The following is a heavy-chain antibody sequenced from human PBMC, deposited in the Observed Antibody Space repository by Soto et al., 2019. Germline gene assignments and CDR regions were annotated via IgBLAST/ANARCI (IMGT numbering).Heavy chain of an antibody. CDR3: ATHRTVLRWFGELPSNFDY. J-gene: IGHJ4*02. CDR1: GFTFSGYW. D-gene: IGHD3-10*01. CDR2: IKQDGSEK. Sequence: PGGSLRLSCAASGFTFSGYWMSWVHQAPGKGLEWVANIKQDGSEKYYVDSVKGRFTISRDNAKNSLYLQMNSLRAEDTAVYYCATHRTVLRWFGELPSNFDYWGQGTLVTVSS. V-gene: IGHV3-7*01.